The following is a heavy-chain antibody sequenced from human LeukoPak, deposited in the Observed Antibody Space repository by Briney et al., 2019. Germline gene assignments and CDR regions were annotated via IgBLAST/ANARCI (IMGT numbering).Heavy chain of an antibody. D-gene: IGHD3-22*01. CDR1: GFSFGTYG. CDR2: IWFDGSNQ. CDR3: ARDDFAGDSSGYIDY. V-gene: IGHV3-33*08. Sequence: GGSLRLSCAASGFSFGTYGMHWVRQAPGKGLEWVAVIWFDGSNQYHADAVKGRFTISRDNSKNTLYLQMSSLRAEDTALYYCARDDFAGDSSGYIDYWGQGTLVTVSS. J-gene: IGHJ4*02.